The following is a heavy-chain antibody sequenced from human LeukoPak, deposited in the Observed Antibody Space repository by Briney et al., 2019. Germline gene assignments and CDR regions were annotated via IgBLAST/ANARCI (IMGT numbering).Heavy chain of an antibody. D-gene: IGHD6-13*01. V-gene: IGHV5-51*01. CDR3: ARQSAAAGTD. Sequence: GESLKISCQGSGYSFTSYWIGWVRQMRGKRLEWMGIIYPGDSDTRYSTSFQGQVTISADKSISTAYLQWRSLKASDTAMYYCARQSAAAGTDWGEGTLVTVSS. CDR1: GYSFTSYW. CDR2: IYPGDSDT. J-gene: IGHJ4*02.